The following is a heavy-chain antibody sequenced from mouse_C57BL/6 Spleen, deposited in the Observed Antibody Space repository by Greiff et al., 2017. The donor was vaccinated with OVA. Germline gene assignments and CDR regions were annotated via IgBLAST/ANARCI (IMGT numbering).Heavy chain of an antibody. D-gene: IGHD2-1*01. CDR2: ISYDGSN. CDR3: AREDGNYRLRYAMDY. V-gene: IGHV3-6*01. CDR1: GYSITSGYY. Sequence: ESGPGLVKPSQSLSLTCSVTGYSITSGYYWNWIRQFPGNKLEWMGYISYDGSNNYNPSLKNRISITRDTSKNQFFLKLNSVTTEDTATYYCAREDGNYRLRYAMDYWGQGTSVTVSS. J-gene: IGHJ4*01.